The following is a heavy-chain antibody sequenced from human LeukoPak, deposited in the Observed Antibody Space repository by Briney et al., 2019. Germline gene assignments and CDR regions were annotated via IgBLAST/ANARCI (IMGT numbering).Heavy chain of an antibody. CDR2: IIPIFGTA. CDR1: GGTFSSYA. CDR3: ARDPTRGEMATTYGDGVDY. D-gene: IGHD5-24*01. J-gene: IGHJ4*02. Sequence: SVKVSCKASGGTFSSYAISWVRQAPGQGLEWMGGIIPIFGTANYAQKFQGRVTVTADESTSTAYMELSSLRSEDTAVYYCARDPTRGEMATTYGDGVDYWGQGTLVTVSS. V-gene: IGHV1-69*01.